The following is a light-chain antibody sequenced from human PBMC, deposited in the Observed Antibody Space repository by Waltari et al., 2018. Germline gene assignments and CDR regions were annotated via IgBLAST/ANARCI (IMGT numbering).Light chain of an antibody. V-gene: IGKV3-20*01. CDR1: QSIYSTY. CDR2: RAS. J-gene: IGKJ1*01. CDR3: QQYGSSPRT. Sequence: EIVLTQSPGTLSLSPGERATLSCRASQSIYSTYLAWYQQKPGQAPRLLLYRASNRATGVPDRFSGSGSGMDFTLTISRLEPEDFAVFYCQQYGSSPRTFGQGTTVEIK.